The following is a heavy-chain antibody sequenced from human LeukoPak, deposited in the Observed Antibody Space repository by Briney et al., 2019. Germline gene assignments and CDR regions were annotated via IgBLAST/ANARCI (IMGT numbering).Heavy chain of an antibody. CDR3: AKGISSYYDSSGYYSRDAFDI. V-gene: IGHV3-23*01. J-gene: IGHJ3*02. D-gene: IGHD3-22*01. CDR1: GFTFSSYA. Sequence: PGGSLSLSCAASGFTFSSYAMSWVRQAPGKGLEWVSAISGSGGSTYYAAFVRGRFTTSSDNSKNTLYLQMNSLRAEDTAIYYCAKGISSYYDSSGYYSRDAFDIWGQGTMVTVSS. CDR2: ISGSGGST.